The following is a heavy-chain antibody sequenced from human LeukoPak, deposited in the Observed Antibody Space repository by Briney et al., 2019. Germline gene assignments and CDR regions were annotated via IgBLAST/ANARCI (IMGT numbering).Heavy chain of an antibody. V-gene: IGHV4-38-2*02. CDR1: GYSISSGYY. Sequence: PSETLSLTCTVSGYSISSGYYWGWIRQPPGKGLEWIGSIYHSGSTYYNPSLKSRVTISVDTSKNQFSLKLSSVTAADTAVYYCARLPRIAAAGNGNYWGQGTLVTVSS. CDR2: IYHSGST. D-gene: IGHD6-13*01. J-gene: IGHJ4*02. CDR3: ARLPRIAAAGNGNY.